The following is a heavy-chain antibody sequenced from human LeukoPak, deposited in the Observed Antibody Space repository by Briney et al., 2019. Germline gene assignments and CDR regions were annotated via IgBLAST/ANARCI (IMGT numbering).Heavy chain of an antibody. V-gene: IGHV5-51*01. J-gene: IGHJ3*02. Sequence: GESLKISCKGSGYIVTSYWIGWVRQMPGKGLEWMGIIYPGDSDTRYSPSFQGQVTISADKSISTAYLQWSSLKASDTAMYYCARQYCSSTSCFYDAFDIWGQGTMVTVSS. CDR3: ARQYCSSTSCFYDAFDI. D-gene: IGHD2-2*01. CDR2: IYPGDSDT. CDR1: GYIVTSYW.